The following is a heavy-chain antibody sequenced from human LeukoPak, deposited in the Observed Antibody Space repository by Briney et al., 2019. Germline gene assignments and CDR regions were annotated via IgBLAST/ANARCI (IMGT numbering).Heavy chain of an antibody. CDR1: GFTFDDYG. D-gene: IGHD2-21*02. V-gene: IGHV3-20*04. CDR2: INWNGGST. Sequence: GGSLRLSCAASGFTFDDYGMSWVRQAPGKGLEWVSGINWNGGSTGYADSVKGRFTISRDNAKNSLYLQMNSLRAEDTALYYCAKQGPARIPIVVVTAMAHWGQGTLVTVSS. CDR3: AKQGPARIPIVVVTAMAH. J-gene: IGHJ4*02.